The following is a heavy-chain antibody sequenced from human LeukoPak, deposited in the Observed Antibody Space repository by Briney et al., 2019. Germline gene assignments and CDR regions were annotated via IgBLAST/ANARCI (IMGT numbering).Heavy chain of an antibody. CDR2: IYYSGST. V-gene: IGHV4-59*01. D-gene: IGHD2-2*01. J-gene: IGHJ4*02. CDR1: GGSISSYY. Sequence: PSETLPLTCTVSGGSISSYYWSWIRQPPGKGLEWIGYIYYSGSTNYNPSLKSRVTISVDTSKSQFSLKLSSVTAADTAVYYCAREENAVFDYWGQGTLVTVSS. CDR3: AREENAVFDY.